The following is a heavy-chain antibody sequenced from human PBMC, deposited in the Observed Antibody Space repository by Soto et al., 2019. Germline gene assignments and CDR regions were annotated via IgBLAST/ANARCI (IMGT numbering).Heavy chain of an antibody. CDR1: GGSISGGGYY. CDR2: TYDSGST. CDR3: AREIIPLTTDWYFDL. D-gene: IGHD4-17*01. J-gene: IGHJ2*01. V-gene: IGHV4-30-4*01. Sequence: QVQLQESGPGLVKPSETRSLTCTVSGGSISGGGYYWSWIRQPPGKGLEWIGYTYDSGSTYYNPSLKSRISISIDTSKNQFSLRLTSVTAADTAVYYCAREIIPLTTDWYFDLWGRGTLVTVSS.